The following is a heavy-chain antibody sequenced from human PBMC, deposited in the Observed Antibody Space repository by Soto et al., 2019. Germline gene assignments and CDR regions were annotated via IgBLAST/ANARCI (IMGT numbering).Heavy chain of an antibody. CDR3: ARSIAAAGRWFDY. Sequence: SETLSLTCAVYGGSFSGYYWSWIRQPPGKGLEWIGEINHSGSTNYNPSLKSRVTISVDTSKNQFSLKLSSVTAADTAVYYCARSIAAAGRWFDYWGQGTLITVS. D-gene: IGHD6-13*01. CDR2: INHSGST. J-gene: IGHJ4*02. CDR1: GGSFSGYY. V-gene: IGHV4-34*01.